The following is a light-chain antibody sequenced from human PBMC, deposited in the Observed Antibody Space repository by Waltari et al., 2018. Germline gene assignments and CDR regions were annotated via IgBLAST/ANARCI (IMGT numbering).Light chain of an antibody. CDR2: TNN. CDR1: SPNIGSNP. V-gene: IGLV1-44*01. CDR3: GALEDSLNGVV. J-gene: IGLJ2*01. Sequence: QSVLTQPPSTSGTPGQRVTISCSGSSPNIGSNPVNCYQQLPGPAPKLIIYTNNQRPSRGPDRFSGSRSGTSTPVTISGSQSENESGYHCGALEDSLNGVVFGGGTKVTVL.